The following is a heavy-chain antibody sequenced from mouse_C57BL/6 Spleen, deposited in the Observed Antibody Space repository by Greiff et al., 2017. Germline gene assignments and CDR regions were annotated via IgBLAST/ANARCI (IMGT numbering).Heavy chain of an antibody. CDR2: IYPRDGST. CDR1: GYTFTSYD. D-gene: IGHD1-1*02. J-gene: IGHJ2*01. Sequence: QVQLKQSGPELVKPGASVTLSCKASGYTFTSYDINWVQQRPGQGLEWIGWIYPRDGSTKYNEKFKGKATLTVDTSSSTAYMELHSLTSEDSAVYFCARHGYFDYWGQGTTLTVSS. V-gene: IGHV1-85*01. CDR3: ARHGYFDY.